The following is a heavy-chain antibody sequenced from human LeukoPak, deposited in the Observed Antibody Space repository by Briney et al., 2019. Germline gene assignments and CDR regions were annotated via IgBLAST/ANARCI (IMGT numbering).Heavy chain of an antibody. CDR1: GGSISSYY. CDR3: ARGSKTPGDIVVVVAKGGFDY. V-gene: IGHV4-59*12. J-gene: IGHJ4*02. CDR2: IYYSGST. Sequence: SETLSLTCTVSGGSISSYYWSWIRQPPGKGLEWIGYIYYSGSTNYNPSLKSRVTISVDTSKNQFSLKLSSVTAADTAVYYCARGSKTPGDIVVVVAKGGFDYWGQGTLVTVSS. D-gene: IGHD2-15*01.